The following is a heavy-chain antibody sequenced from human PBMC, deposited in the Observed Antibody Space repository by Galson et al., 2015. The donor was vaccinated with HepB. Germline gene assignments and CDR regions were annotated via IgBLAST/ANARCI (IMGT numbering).Heavy chain of an antibody. CDR2: IDWDDDK. CDR1: GFSLSTSGMC. V-gene: IGHV2-70*01. J-gene: IGHJ6*02. CDR3: ARILSGSYDAYGMDV. D-gene: IGHD1-26*01. Sequence: PALVKPTQTLTLTCTFSGFSLSTSGMCVSWIRQPPGKALEWLALIDWDDDKYYSTSLKTRLTISKDTSKNQVVLTMTNMDPVDTATYYCARILSGSYDAYGMDVWGQGTPVTVSS.